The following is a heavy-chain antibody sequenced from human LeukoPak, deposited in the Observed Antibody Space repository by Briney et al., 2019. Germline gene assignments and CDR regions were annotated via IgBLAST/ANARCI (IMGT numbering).Heavy chain of an antibody. CDR2: IYYSGNT. CDR1: GGSISFYY. CDR3: ARNDFGAGGYHGY. D-gene: IGHD3-10*01. V-gene: IGHV4-59*01. Sequence: SETLSLTCTVSGGSISFYYWSWIRQPPGKGLEWIGNIYYSGNTNYNPSLKSRVTISVETSKNQFSLNLSSVTAADTAVYYCARNDFGAGGYHGYWGQGTLVTVSS. J-gene: IGHJ4*02.